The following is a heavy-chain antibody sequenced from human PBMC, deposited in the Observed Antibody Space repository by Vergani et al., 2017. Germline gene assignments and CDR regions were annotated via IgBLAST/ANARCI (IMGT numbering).Heavy chain of an antibody. J-gene: IGHJ2*01. CDR1: GFTFSSYA. V-gene: IGHV3-23*01. CDR2: ISGSGGST. Sequence: EVQLLESGGGLVQPGGSLRLSCAASGFTFSSYAMSWVRQAPGKGLECVSAISGSGGSTYYADSVKGRFTISRDNSKNTLYLQMNSLRPEDTAVYYCAKDHDSTKAVAGAPRYFDLWGRGTLVTVSS. D-gene: IGHD6-19*01. CDR3: AKDHDSTKAVAGAPRYFDL.